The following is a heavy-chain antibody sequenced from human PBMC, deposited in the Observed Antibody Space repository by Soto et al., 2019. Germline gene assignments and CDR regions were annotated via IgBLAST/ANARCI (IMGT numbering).Heavy chain of an antibody. CDR1: GGTFSSYA. CDR3: AAGYCSGGSCFYDAFDI. CDR2: IIPIFGTA. Sequence: GASVKVSCKASGGTFSSYAISWVRQAPGQGLEWMGGIIPIFGTANYAQKFQGRVTITADESTSTAYMELSSLRSEDTAVYYCAAGYCSGGSCFYDAFDIWGQGTMVTVS. V-gene: IGHV1-69*13. J-gene: IGHJ3*02. D-gene: IGHD2-15*01.